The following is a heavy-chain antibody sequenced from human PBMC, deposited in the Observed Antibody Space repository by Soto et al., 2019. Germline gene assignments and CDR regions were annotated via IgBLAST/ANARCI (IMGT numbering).Heavy chain of an antibody. Sequence: QVQLQESGPGLVKPSETLSLTCTVSGGSISGYYWSWIRQPPGKGLEWIGYIHYSGSTKYNPSLKTLVNIPVDTAKNQVSLKLNSETAADTAVYDCARGDSIVGATIFVYLGQGTLVTVSS. CDR2: IHYSGST. CDR1: GGSISGYY. CDR3: ARGDSIVGATIFVY. J-gene: IGHJ4*02. V-gene: IGHV4-59*12. D-gene: IGHD1-26*01.